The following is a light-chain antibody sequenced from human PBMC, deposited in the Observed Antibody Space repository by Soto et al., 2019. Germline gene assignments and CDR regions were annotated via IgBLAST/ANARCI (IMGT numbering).Light chain of an antibody. V-gene: IGKV1-5*01. CDR1: PSISRC. CDR2: DAS. Sequence: DIQMTQSPSTLSASVGDRVTITCRASPSISRCLAWYQQKPGKAPKLLINDASSLESGVPSRFSGSGSGTEFTLTINSLQPDDSATYYCQQYNSYLYTFGQGTKLEIK. J-gene: IGKJ2*01. CDR3: QQYNSYLYT.